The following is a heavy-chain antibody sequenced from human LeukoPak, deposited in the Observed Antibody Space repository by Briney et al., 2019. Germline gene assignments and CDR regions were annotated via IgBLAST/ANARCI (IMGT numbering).Heavy chain of an antibody. CDR3: ARSYAVLAATDYFDY. CDR1: GGSISSSSYY. J-gene: IGHJ4*02. V-gene: IGHV4-39*01. CDR2: IYYSGST. D-gene: IGHD2-15*01. Sequence: PSETLSLTYTVSGGSISSSSYYWGWIRQPPGKGLEWIGSIYYSGSTYYNPSLKSRVTISVDTSRNQFSLKLSSVTAADTAVYYCARSYAVLAATDYFDYWGQGTLVTVSS.